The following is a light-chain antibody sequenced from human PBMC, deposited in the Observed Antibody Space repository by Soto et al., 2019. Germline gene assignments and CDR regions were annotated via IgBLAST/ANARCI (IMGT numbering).Light chain of an antibody. Sequence: QSVLTQPRSVSGSPGQSVTISCTGTSSDVGGYNYVSWYQQYPGTAPKLMIYDVTMRPSGVPDRFSGSKSGNTASLTISGLQAEDEADHYCCSYAGSYTFYVFGTGTKVTVL. V-gene: IGLV2-11*01. CDR2: DVT. CDR1: SSDVGGYNY. CDR3: CSYAGSYTFYV. J-gene: IGLJ1*01.